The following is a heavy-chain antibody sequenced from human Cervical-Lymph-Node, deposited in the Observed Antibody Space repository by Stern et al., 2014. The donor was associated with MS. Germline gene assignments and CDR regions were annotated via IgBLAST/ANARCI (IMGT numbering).Heavy chain of an antibody. V-gene: IGHV1-69*01. CDR2: IIPVFGTA. D-gene: IGHD2-21*01. CDR1: GGTFTNYA. CDR3: ARARIAGSGYYYGMDV. J-gene: IGHJ6*02. Sequence: VQLVQSGAEVKKPGSSVKVSCKASGGTFTNYAIHWVRQAPGQGLEWMGGIIPVFGTANYAQSFQGRVNISADESMTTVNMELRSLRSEDTAMYYCARARIAGSGYYYGMDVWGQGTTVTVSS.